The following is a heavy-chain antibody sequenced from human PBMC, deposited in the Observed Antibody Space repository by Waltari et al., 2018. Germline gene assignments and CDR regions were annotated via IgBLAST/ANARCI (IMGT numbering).Heavy chain of an antibody. V-gene: IGHV3-23*01. CDR2: VSGSGGST. J-gene: IGHJ4*02. CDR1: GFTFSNSA. Sequence: EVQLLESGGGVVQPGGSLRLSCAASGFTFSNSAMSWVRQAPGKGLEWVSGVSGSGGSTYYADSVKGRFTISRDKSKNTLYLQMSTLRGEDTAVYYCARFMGLTTIVPFDSWGQGTLVTVSS. CDR3: ARFMGLTTIVPFDS. D-gene: IGHD3-3*01.